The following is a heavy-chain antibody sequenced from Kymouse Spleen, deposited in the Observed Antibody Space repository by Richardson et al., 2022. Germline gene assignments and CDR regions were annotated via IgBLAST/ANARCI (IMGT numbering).Heavy chain of an antibody. Sequence: QLQLQESGPGLVKPSETLSLTCTVSGGSISSSSYYWGWIRQPPGKGLEWIGSIYYSGSTYYNPSLKSRVTISVDTSKNQFSLKLSSVTAADTAVYYCARHRLELRGYYYGMDVWGQGTTVTVSS. D-gene: IGHD1-7*01. J-gene: IGHJ6*02. V-gene: IGHV4-39*01. CDR3: ARHRLELRGYYYGMDV. CDR2: IYYSGST. CDR1: GGSISSSSYY.